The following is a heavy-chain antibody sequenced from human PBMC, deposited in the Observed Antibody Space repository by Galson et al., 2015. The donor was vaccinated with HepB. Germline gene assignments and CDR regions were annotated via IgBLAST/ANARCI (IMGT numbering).Heavy chain of an antibody. CDR2: ISGSGGST. J-gene: IGHJ4*02. Sequence: SLRLSCAASGFTFSSYAMSWVRQAPGKGLEWVSAISGSGGSTYCADSVKGRFTISRDNSKNTLYLQMNSLRAEDTAVYYCAKGITIFGVVTYFDYWGQGTLVTVSS. V-gene: IGHV3-23*01. D-gene: IGHD3-3*01. CDR1: GFTFSSYA. CDR3: AKGITIFGVVTYFDY.